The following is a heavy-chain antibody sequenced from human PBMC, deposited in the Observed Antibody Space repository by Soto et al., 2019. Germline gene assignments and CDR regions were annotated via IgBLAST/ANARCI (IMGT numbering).Heavy chain of an antibody. Sequence: SETLSLTCTVSGGSISSGGYYWSWIRQHPGKGLEWIGYIYYSGSTYYNPSLKSRVTISIDRSKNQFSLKLSSVTAADTAVYYCARAVVTKYDYWRQGTLVTVSS. D-gene: IGHD2-15*01. CDR2: IYYSGST. CDR3: ARAVVTKYDY. J-gene: IGHJ4*02. V-gene: IGHV4-31*03. CDR1: GGSISSGGYY.